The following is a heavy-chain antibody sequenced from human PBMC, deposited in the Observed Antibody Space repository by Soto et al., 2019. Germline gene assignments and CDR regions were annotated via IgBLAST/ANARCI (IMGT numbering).Heavy chain of an antibody. D-gene: IGHD3-22*01. J-gene: IGHJ5*02. CDR3: ARLPEFYDSSGRQFDP. Sequence: SETLTLTCTVSGGSISSGDYYWSWIRQPPGKGLEWIGYIYYSGSTYYNPSLKSRVTISVDTSKNQFSLKLSSVTAADTAVYYCARLPEFYDSSGRQFDPWGQGTLVTVSS. CDR1: GGSISSGDYY. CDR2: IYYSGST. V-gene: IGHV4-30-4*01.